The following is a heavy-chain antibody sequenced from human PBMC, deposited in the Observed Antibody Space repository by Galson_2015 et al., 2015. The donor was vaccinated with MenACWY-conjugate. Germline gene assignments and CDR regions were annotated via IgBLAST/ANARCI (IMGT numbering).Heavy chain of an antibody. CDR1: GFSLSTYEMC. CDR2: IAWRDNK. CDR3: ARMHIVLDATDAFDI. Sequence: PALVKPPQTLTLPCTFSGFSLSTYEMCIYWVRQPPGKALEWLARIAWRDNKYYTTSLKTRLTISKDTSTNQVVLTMTNVDPVDTATYYCARMHIVLDATDAFDIWGQGTMVTVSS. V-gene: IGHV2-70*11. D-gene: IGHD3-22*01. J-gene: IGHJ3*02.